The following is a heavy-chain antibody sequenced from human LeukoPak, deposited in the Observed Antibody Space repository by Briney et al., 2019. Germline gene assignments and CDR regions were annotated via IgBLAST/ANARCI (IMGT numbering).Heavy chain of an antibody. V-gene: IGHV1-2*02. J-gene: IGHJ3*02. CDR1: GYSFSAYY. CDR2: ISPKGGVT. CDR3: ARGVDAFDI. Sequence: ASVKVSCKASGYSFSAYYVHWVRQAPGQGLEWMAWISPKGGVTNYVKGFQGRVTMSRDTSISTVYMELSRLRSDDSAVYYCARGVDAFDIWGQGTMVTVSS.